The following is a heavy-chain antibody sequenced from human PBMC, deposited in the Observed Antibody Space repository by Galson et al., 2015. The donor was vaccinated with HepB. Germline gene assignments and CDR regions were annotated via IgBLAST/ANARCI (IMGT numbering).Heavy chain of an antibody. D-gene: IGHD6-19*01. Sequence: SVKVSCKASGYTFTSYGISWVRQAPGQGLEWMGWISAYNGNTNYAQKLQGRVTMTTDTSTSTAYMELRSLRSDDTAVYYCASGGDGSGWSHYYYYGMDVWGQGTTVTVSS. J-gene: IGHJ6*02. V-gene: IGHV1-18*01. CDR3: ASGGDGSGWSHYYYYGMDV. CDR1: GYTFTSYG. CDR2: ISAYNGNT.